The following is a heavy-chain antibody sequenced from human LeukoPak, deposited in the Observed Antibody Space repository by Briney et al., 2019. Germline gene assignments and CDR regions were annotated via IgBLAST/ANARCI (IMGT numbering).Heavy chain of an antibody. Sequence: GSLRLSCAASGFTFSNFAMGWVRQAPGKGLEWIGEVHLSGRTNYNPSLESRVTMSVDMSENHISLKLTSVTAADTAVYYCAREGGPYRPLDYSGQGTLVTVSS. CDR1: GFTFSNFAM. CDR2: VHLSGRT. J-gene: IGHJ4*02. CDR3: AREGGPYRPLDY. V-gene: IGHV4-4*02.